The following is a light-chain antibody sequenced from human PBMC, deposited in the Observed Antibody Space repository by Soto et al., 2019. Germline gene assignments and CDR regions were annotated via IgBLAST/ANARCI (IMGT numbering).Light chain of an antibody. V-gene: IGKV1-5*01. J-gene: IGKJ5*01. CDR3: QQAYSFPIT. CDR1: QSISDW. Sequence: IQITQSPSTLSASVGDRVTITCRASQSISDWLAWYQQKPGKAPKILIYDASSLESGVPARFSGSGSGTDFTLSINSLQPEDFATYYCQQAYSFPITFGQGTLLEVK. CDR2: DAS.